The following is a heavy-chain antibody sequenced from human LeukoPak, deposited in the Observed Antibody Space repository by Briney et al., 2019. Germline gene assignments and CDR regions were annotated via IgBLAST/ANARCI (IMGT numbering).Heavy chain of an antibody. CDR1: GFTFSSYS. D-gene: IGHD6-13*01. CDR3: ARGASSWYSTSPNFDY. Sequence: GGSLRLSCAASGFTFSSYSMNWVRQAPGKGLEWVSSINSSSGYIYYADSVKGRFTISRDNAKNSLYLQMNSLRAEDTAVYFCARGASSWYSTSPNFDYWGQGTLVTVSS. J-gene: IGHJ4*02. V-gene: IGHV3-21*01. CDR2: INSSSGYI.